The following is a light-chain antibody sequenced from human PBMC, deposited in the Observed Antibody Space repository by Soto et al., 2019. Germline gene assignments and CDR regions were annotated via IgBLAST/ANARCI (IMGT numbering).Light chain of an antibody. Sequence: EIVLTPSPGTLSLSPVEGATLSCRASQSVSSYLAWYQQKPGQAPRLLIYDASSRATGIPDRFSGGGSGTDFTLTISSLEPEDFAVYYCQQRSNWPPEITFGQGTRLEIK. CDR2: DAS. CDR1: QSVSSY. CDR3: QQRSNWPPEIT. J-gene: IGKJ5*01. V-gene: IGKV3-11*01.